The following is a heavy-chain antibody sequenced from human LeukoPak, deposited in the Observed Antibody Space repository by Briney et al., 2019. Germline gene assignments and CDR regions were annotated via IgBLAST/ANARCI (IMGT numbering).Heavy chain of an antibody. CDR3: ARDPYGSGSYYNPYNWFDP. CDR1: GYTFTSYG. Sequence: TSVKVSCKASGYTFTSYGISWVRQAPGQGLEWMGWISAYNGYTNYAQKLQGRVTMTTDTSTSTAYMELRSLRSDDTAVYYCARDPYGSGSYYNPYNWFDPWGQGTLVTVSS. CDR2: ISAYNGYT. V-gene: IGHV1-18*01. D-gene: IGHD3-10*01. J-gene: IGHJ5*02.